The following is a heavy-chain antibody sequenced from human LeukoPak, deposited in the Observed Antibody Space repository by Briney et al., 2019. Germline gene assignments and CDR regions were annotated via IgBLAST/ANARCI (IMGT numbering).Heavy chain of an antibody. D-gene: IGHD4-17*01. CDR1: GASISTYY. V-gene: IGHV4-4*09. Sequence: SETLSLTCTASGASISTYYWSWIRQPPGEGLEWIAYIAPSGGAVYNPSLNSRLTVSVDTSKNQFSLKLNSVTAADTAVYYCARHVATTVTRGYSCHPMDVWGKGTTVSVSS. CDR3: ARHVATTVTRGYSCHPMDV. J-gene: IGHJ6*03. CDR2: IAPSGGA.